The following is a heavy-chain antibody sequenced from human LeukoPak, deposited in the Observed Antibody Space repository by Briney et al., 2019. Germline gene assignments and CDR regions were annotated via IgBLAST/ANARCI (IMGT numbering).Heavy chain of an antibody. CDR2: ISSNGDST. CDR1: GFTFSSYA. J-gene: IGHJ6*03. CDR3: ARGRYFNYYMDV. Sequence: GGSLRLSCAASGFTFSSYAMHWVRQAPGKGLQYVSAISSNGDSTYYANSLKGRFTISRDNSKSTLYLQMGSLRAEDMAAYYCARGRYFNYYMDVWGKGTTVTVSS. V-gene: IGHV3-64*01. D-gene: IGHD3-9*01.